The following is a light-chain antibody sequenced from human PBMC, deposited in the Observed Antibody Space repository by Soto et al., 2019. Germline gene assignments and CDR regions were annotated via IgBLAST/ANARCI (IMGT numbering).Light chain of an antibody. CDR2: DAS. J-gene: IGKJ4*01. CDR1: QNVLSD. CDR3: QHRSNWPLT. V-gene: IGKV3-11*01. Sequence: EILLTQSPATLSVSPGETATLSCRASQNVLSDLAWYQQKPGQAPRLLIYDASNRATGIPARFSGSGSGTDFTLTISSLEPEDFAVYYCQHRSNWPLTFGGGTKVEIK.